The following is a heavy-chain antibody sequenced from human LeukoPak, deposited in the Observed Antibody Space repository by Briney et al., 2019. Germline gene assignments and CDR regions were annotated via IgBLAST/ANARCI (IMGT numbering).Heavy chain of an antibody. V-gene: IGHV3-53*05. CDR2: IYSDGNT. J-gene: IGHJ4*02. CDR1: GVTVSSDY. CDR3: ASRMTF. Sequence: GGSLRLSCAASGVTVSSDYMSWVRQAPGKGLEWVSVIYSDGNTYYADSVKGRLTISRDNSKNTLFLQMDSLKTEDTARYYCASRMTFGGQGTLVTVSS. D-gene: IGHD2/OR15-2a*01.